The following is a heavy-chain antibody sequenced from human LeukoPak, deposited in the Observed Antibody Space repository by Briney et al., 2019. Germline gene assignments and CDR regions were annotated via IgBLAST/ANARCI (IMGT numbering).Heavy chain of an antibody. D-gene: IGHD3-22*01. Sequence: TLSLTCTVSGGSISSGGYYWSWIRQHPGKGLEWIGYIYYSGSTYYNPSLKSRVTISVDTSKNQFSLKLSSVTAADTAVYYCARVVVGLYYFDYWGQGTLVTVSS. J-gene: IGHJ4*02. CDR2: IYYSGST. CDR3: ARVVVGLYYFDY. CDR1: GGSISSGGYY. V-gene: IGHV4-31*03.